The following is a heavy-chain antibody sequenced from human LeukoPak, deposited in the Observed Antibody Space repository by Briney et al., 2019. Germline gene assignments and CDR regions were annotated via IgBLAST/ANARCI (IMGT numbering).Heavy chain of an antibody. Sequence: GGSLRLSCGASGFTVSSNYMSWVRQAPGKGLEWVSVVQRGGSTYYADSVKGRFTISRDNPKNTLYPQMNSLRVEDTAVYYCARGDSDNWYDPWGPGTLVTVSS. CDR1: GFTVSSNY. D-gene: IGHD2-21*01. J-gene: IGHJ5*02. V-gene: IGHV3-66*01. CDR2: VQRGGST. CDR3: ARGDSDNWYDP.